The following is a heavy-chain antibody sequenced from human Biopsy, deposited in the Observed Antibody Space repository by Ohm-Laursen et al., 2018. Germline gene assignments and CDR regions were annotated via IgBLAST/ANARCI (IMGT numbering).Heavy chain of an antibody. D-gene: IGHD3-22*01. CDR3: ARDRGYYSDRTVPGYFDL. V-gene: IGHV4-59*01. J-gene: IGHJ2*01. CDR1: GDSISSYY. Sequence: GTLSLTCTVSGDSISSYYWSWIRQPPGKGLQWIGYVYYTGSTDYNPSLQSRVTISVDTSKNHFSLRLRSVTPADTARYYCARDRGYYSDRTVPGYFDLWGRGTLVTVSS. CDR2: VYYTGST.